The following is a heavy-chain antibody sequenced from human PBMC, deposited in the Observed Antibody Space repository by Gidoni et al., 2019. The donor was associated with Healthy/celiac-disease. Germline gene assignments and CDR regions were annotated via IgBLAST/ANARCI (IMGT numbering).Heavy chain of an antibody. CDR3: ARHRYSSGLFDY. J-gene: IGHJ4*02. V-gene: IGHV4-59*08. D-gene: IGHD6-19*01. CDR2: IYYSGST. Sequence: QVQLQESGPGLVKPSETLSLTCTVSGGSISSYYWSWIRQTPGKGLEWIGYIYYSGSTNYNPSLKSRVTISVDTSKNQFSLKLSSVTAADTAVYYCARHRYSSGLFDYWGQGTLVTVSS. CDR1: GGSISSYY.